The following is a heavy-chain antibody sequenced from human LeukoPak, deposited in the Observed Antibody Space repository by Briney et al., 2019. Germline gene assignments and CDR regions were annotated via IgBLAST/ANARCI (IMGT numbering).Heavy chain of an antibody. D-gene: IGHD3-10*01. CDR3: ARERRFGGYGMDV. CDR1: GCSISSYY. V-gene: IGHV4-59*01. J-gene: IGHJ6*02. CDR2: IYYSGST. Sequence: PSETLSPTCTVCGCSISSYYWSWIRQPPGKGLEWIGYIYYSGSTNYNPSLKSRVTISVDTSKNQFSLKLSSVTAADTAVYYCARERRFGGYGMDVWGQGTTVTVSS.